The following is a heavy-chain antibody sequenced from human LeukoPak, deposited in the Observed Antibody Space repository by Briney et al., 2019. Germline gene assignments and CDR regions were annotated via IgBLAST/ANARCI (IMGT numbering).Heavy chain of an antibody. J-gene: IGHJ3*02. D-gene: IGHD1-26*01. V-gene: IGHV1-69*04. CDR1: GGTFSSYA. Sequence: ASEKVSCKASGGTFSSYAISWVRQAPGQGLEWMGRIIPILGIANYAQKFQGRVTITADKSTSTAHMELSSLRSEDTAVYYCARGLGSYSATDAFDIWGQGTMVTVSS. CDR2: IIPILGIA. CDR3: ARGLGSYSATDAFDI.